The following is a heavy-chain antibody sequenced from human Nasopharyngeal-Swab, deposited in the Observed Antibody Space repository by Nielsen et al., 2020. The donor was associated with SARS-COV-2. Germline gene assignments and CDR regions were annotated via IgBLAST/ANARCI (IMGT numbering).Heavy chain of an antibody. V-gene: IGHV1-18*01. D-gene: IGHD1-26*01. J-gene: IGHJ4*02. CDR1: GYTFINFG. Sequence: ASVKVSCKASGYTFINFGISWVRQAPGQGLEWMGWISAYNGDTNYPQNLQGRVTMTTDTSTNTAYMELRSLSSDDTAVYFCARDTSSGNYYAPDHWGQGTLVTVSS. CDR3: ARDTSSGNYYAPDH. CDR2: ISAYNGDT.